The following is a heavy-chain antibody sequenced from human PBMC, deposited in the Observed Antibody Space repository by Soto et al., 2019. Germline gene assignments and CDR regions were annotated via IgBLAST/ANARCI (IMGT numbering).Heavy chain of an antibody. CDR3: ARSQAYFYDSSGYYYDN. CDR2: IYYSGST. D-gene: IGHD3-22*01. J-gene: IGHJ4*02. V-gene: IGHV4-59*01. Sequence: SETLSLTCTVSGGSIRSYCWSWIRQPPGKGLEWIWYIYYSGSTNYNPSLKSRVTTSVDTSKNQFSLKLSSVTAADTAVYYCARSQAYFYDSSGYYYDNWGQGTLVTVSS. CDR1: GGSIRSYC.